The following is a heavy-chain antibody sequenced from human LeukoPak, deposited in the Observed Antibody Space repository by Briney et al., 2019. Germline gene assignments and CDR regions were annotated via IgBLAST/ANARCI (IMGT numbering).Heavy chain of an antibody. CDR3: ARDLGSSSWTYYYGMDV. D-gene: IGHD6-13*01. J-gene: IGHJ6*02. CDR1: GYTFTSYY. Sequence: ASVKVSCKASGYTFTSYYMHWVRQAPGQGLEWIGIINPSGGSTSYAQKFQGRVTWTRDTSTNTVYMELRSLRSEDTAVYYCARDLGSSSWTYYYGMDVWGQGTTVTVSS. CDR2: INPSGGST. V-gene: IGHV1-46*01.